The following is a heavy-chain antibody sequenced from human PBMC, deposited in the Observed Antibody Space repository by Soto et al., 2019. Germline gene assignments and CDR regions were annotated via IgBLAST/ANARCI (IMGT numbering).Heavy chain of an antibody. Sequence: ASVKVSCKASGYTFTSYDINWVRQATGQGLEWMGWMNPNSGNTGYAQKFQGRVTMTRNTSISTAYMELSSLRPEDTAVYYCARARVWTIFGVVKAKTNCFDPWGQGTLVTVSS. CDR1: GYTFTSYD. D-gene: IGHD3-3*01. CDR2: MNPNSGNT. V-gene: IGHV1-8*01. CDR3: ARARVWTIFGVVKAKTNCFDP. J-gene: IGHJ5*02.